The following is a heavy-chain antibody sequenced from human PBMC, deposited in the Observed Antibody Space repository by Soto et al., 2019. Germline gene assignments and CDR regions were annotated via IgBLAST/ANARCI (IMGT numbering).Heavy chain of an antibody. D-gene: IGHD3-22*01. CDR1: GYTLTELS. CDR3: ATAITMIVVAADAFDI. J-gene: IGHJ3*02. CDR2: FDPEDGET. Sequence: ASVKVSCKVSGYTLTELSMHWVRQAPGKGLEWMGGFDPEDGETIYAQKFQGRVTMTEDTSTDTAYMELGSLRSEDTAVYYCATAITMIVVAADAFDIWGQGTMVTVSS. V-gene: IGHV1-24*01.